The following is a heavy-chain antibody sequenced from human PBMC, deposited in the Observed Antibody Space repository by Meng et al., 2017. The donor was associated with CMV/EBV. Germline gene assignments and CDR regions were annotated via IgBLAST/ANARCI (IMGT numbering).Heavy chain of an antibody. CDR2: IYHSGST. D-gene: IGHD5-18*01. CDR1: GYSISSGYY. Sequence: ESLKISCTVSGYSISSGYYWGWIRQPPGKGLEWIGSIYHSGSTYYNPSLKSRVTISVDTSKNQFSLKLSSVTAADTAVYYCARVWNTAMVTSFDYRGQGTLVTVSS. V-gene: IGHV4-38-2*02. J-gene: IGHJ4*02. CDR3: ARVWNTAMVTSFDY.